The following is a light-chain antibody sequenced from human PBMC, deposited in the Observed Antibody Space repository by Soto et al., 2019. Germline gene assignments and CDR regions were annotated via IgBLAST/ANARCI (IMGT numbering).Light chain of an antibody. J-gene: IGLJ3*02. V-gene: IGLV2-23*02. CDR3: CSYAGSSTWV. CDR2: EVN. Sequence: QSVLTQPASVSGSPGQSITISCTGTTSDVGSFQFVSWYQQHPGKAPKLMIFEVNKRPSGVSNRFSGSKSGNTASLTISELQAEDEADYYCCSYAGSSTWVFGGGTKVTVL. CDR1: TSDVGSFQF.